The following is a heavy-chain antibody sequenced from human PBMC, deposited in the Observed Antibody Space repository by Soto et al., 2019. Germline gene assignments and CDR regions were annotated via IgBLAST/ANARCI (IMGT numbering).Heavy chain of an antibody. CDR1: GGSISSYY. J-gene: IGHJ4*02. D-gene: IGHD5-18*01. CDR3: ARDHPHSYGVYYFDY. V-gene: IGHV4-59*01. CDR2: IYSSGST. Sequence: SETLSLTCTVFGGSISSYYWSWIRQPPGKGLEWIGYIYSSGSTHYNPSLQNRVTISIDTSKNQVSLKVNSVTAADTAVYYCARDHPHSYGVYYFDYWGQGTPVTVSS.